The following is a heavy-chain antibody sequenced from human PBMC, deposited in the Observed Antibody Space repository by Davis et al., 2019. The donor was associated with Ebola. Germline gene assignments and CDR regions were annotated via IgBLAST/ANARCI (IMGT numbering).Heavy chain of an antibody. CDR3: VRGWGRIGMGV. D-gene: IGHD1-26*01. V-gene: IGHV6-1*01. CDR2: TYYNSKWYH. CDR1: GDSVSIKSAG. Sequence: HSQTLSLTCAISGDSVSIKSAGWNWIRQSPSRGLEWLGRTYYNSKWYHDYAVSVKSRITINPDTSKNQFSLQLNSVTPEDTAVYYCVRGWGRIGMGVWGQGTTVTVSS. J-gene: IGHJ6*02.